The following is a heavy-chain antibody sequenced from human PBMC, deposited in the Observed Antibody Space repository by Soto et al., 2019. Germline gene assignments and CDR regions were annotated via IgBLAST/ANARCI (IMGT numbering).Heavy chain of an antibody. CDR2: ISGSGDST. J-gene: IGHJ4*02. V-gene: IGHV3-23*01. CDR3: AKEGILRYYFDY. CDR1: GFTFSSYA. Sequence: EVQLLESGGGLVQPGGSLRLSCAASGFTFSSYAMSWVRQAPGMGLEWGSSISGSGDSTYYADSAKGRFTISRDSSKNTLYLQMTSLRGEDTAVYYCAKEGILRYYFDYWGQGTLVTVSS. D-gene: IGHD2-21*01.